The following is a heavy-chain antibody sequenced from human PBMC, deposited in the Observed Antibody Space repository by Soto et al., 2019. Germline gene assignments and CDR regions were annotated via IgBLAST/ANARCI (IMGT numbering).Heavy chain of an antibody. CDR2: INHSGSA. J-gene: IGHJ4*02. Sequence: PSETLSLTCDFDGVSFSGYICTWIRQTPGKGQQWIGQINHSGSANYNPSLKSRVTISVHTSKSQFSLELSSVTAADTAVYYCARARATIAAAAIFDCWGQGTLVTVSS. CDR1: GVSFSGYI. V-gene: IGHV4-34*01. CDR3: ARARATIAAAAIFDC. D-gene: IGHD6-13*01.